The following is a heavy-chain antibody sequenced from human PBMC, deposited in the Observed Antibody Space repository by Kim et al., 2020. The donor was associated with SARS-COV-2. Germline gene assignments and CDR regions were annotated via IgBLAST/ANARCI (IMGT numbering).Heavy chain of an antibody. CDR2: T. J-gene: IGHJ2*01. Sequence: TSYNPSLKGRVPISVDTSTKQFALRLSSVTAADAAVYYCARHLRNWYFDLWGRGTLVTVSS. CDR3: ARHLRNWYFDL. V-gene: IGHV4-39*01.